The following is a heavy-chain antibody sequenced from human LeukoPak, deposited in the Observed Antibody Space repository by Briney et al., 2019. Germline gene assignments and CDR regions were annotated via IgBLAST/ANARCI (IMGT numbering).Heavy chain of an antibody. Sequence: SETLSLTCTVSGGSISSGGYYWSWIRQHPGKGLEWIGYIYYSGSTYYNPSLKSRVTISVDTSKNQFSLKLSSVTAADTAVYYCASTAGYYDSSGYYPPPLDYWGQGTLVTVSS. V-gene: IGHV4-31*03. CDR2: IYYSGST. J-gene: IGHJ4*02. CDR3: ASTAGYYDSSGYYPPPLDY. CDR1: GGSISSGGYY. D-gene: IGHD3-22*01.